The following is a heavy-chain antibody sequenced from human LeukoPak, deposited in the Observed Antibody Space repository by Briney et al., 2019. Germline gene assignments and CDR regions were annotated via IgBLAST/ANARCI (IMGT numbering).Heavy chain of an antibody. V-gene: IGHV4-61*02. CDR3: ARVAAGKEN. D-gene: IGHD6-13*01. CDR2: IYTSGST. CDR1: GGSISSSSYY. J-gene: IGHJ4*02. Sequence: SETLSLTCTVSGGSISSSSYYWSWIRQPAGKGLEWIGRIYTSGSTDYNPSLKSRVTISVDTSKNQFSLKLSSVTAADTAVYYCARVAAGKENWGQGTLVTVSS.